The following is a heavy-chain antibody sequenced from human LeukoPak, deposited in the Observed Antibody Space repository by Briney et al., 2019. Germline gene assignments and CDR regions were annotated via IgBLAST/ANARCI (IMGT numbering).Heavy chain of an antibody. CDR3: ASKLTLDH. CDR2: ISSSSSTI. Sequence: PGGSLRLSCAASGFTFSSYSMNWVRQAPGKGLEWVSYISSSSSTIYYADSVKGRFTISRDNARNSLYLQMNSLSAEDTAVYYCASKLTLDHWGQGTLVTVSS. J-gene: IGHJ4*02. V-gene: IGHV3-48*01. CDR1: GFTFSSYS.